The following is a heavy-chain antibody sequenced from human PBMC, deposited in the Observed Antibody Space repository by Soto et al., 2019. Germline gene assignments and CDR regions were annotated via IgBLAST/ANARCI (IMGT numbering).Heavy chain of an antibody. J-gene: IGHJ6*02. CDR2: IWYDGSNK. CDR1: GFTFSSYG. D-gene: IGHD3-9*01. V-gene: IGHV3-33*01. Sequence: GGSLRLSCAASGFTFSSYGMHWVRQAPGKGLEWVAVIWYDGSNKYYADSVKGRFTISRDNSKNTRYLQMNSLRAEDTAVYYCASLYDILTGYSRSYGMDVWGQGTTVTVSS. CDR3: ASLYDILTGYSRSYGMDV.